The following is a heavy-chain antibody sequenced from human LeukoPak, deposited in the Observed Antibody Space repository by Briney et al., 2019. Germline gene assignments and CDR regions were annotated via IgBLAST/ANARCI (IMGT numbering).Heavy chain of an antibody. CDR2: ISSSCSTI. CDR1: GFTFSSYE. D-gene: IGHD3-10*01. Sequence: GGSLRLSCAASGFTFSSYEMNWVRQAPGKGLEWVSYISSSCSTIYYADSVKGRFTISRDNAKNSLYLQMNILRAEDTAVYYCARDLWFGEFADYWGQGTLVTVSS. J-gene: IGHJ4*02. CDR3: ARDLWFGEFADY. V-gene: IGHV3-48*03.